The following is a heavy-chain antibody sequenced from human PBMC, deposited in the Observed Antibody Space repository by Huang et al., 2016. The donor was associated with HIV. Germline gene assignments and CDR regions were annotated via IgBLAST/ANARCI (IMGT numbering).Heavy chain of an antibody. CDR3: ARLPGSITMIRGVITDPY. Sequence: QLQLQESGPGLVKPSETLSLTCTVSGGSIRSDNYYWGWIRQPPGKGLEWIGSIYYSGSTDYNPTLKRRGTITVDTSKNHFSLRMRSVTAADTAVYYCARLPGSITMIRGVITDPYWGQGTLVTVSS. D-gene: IGHD3-10*01. CDR2: IYYSGST. CDR1: GGSIRSDNYY. J-gene: IGHJ4*02. V-gene: IGHV4-39*02.